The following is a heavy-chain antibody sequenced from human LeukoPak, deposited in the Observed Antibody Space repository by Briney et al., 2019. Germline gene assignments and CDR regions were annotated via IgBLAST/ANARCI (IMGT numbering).Heavy chain of an antibody. D-gene: IGHD5-12*01. J-gene: IGHJ4*02. V-gene: IGHV3-23*01. CDR3: AKGYSGYDSDFDY. CDR1: GFTFSSYA. Sequence: GGSLRLSCAASGFTFSSYAMSWVRQAPGKGLEWVSAIGGSGGSTCYADSVKGRFTISRDNSKNTLYLQINGLRAEDTAVYYCAKGYSGYDSDFDYWGQGTLVSVSS. CDR2: IGGSGGST.